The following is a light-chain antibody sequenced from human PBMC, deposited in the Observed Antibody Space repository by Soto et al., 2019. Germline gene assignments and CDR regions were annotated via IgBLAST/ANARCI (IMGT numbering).Light chain of an antibody. V-gene: IGLV2-14*01. Sequence: QSVLTQPASVSGSPGQSITISCTGTSSDVGGYNSVSWYQKNPGKAPKLIIYEVSNRPSGVSNRFSGSKSGNTASLTISGLQAEDEADYYCSSYTGNSPQGFGTGTKVTV. CDR2: EVS. CDR3: SSYTGNSPQG. J-gene: IGLJ1*01. CDR1: SSDVGGYNS.